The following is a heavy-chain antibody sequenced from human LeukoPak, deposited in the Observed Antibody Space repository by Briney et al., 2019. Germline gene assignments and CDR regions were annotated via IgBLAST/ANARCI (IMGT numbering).Heavy chain of an antibody. D-gene: IGHD1-26*01. CDR3: AREERESGGMDV. Sequence: ASVKVSCKASGYTFTGYYIHWVRQAPGQGLEWMGWITPETGGTNYAQKFEGRVTMTRDTSITTAYLELSRVRYDDTAVYYCAREERESGGMDVWGQGTTVTVSS. V-gene: IGHV1-2*02. CDR2: ITPETGGT. J-gene: IGHJ6*02. CDR1: GYTFTGYY.